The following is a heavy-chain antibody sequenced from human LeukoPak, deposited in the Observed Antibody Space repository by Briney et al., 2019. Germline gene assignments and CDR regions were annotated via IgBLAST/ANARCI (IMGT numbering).Heavy chain of an antibody. J-gene: IGHJ5*02. Sequence: PSETLSLTCAVYGGSFSGYYWSWIRQPPGKWLEWIGEINHSGSTNYNPSLKSRVTISVDTSKNQFSLKLSSVTAADTAVYYCARGRGGYCSSTSCYRIDPWGQGTLVTVSS. CDR1: GGSFSGYY. D-gene: IGHD2-2*01. CDR3: ARGRGGYCSSTSCYRIDP. CDR2: INHSGST. V-gene: IGHV4-34*01.